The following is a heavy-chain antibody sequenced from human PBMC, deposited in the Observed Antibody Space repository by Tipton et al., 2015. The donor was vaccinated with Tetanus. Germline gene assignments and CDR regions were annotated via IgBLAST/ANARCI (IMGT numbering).Heavy chain of an antibody. CDR2: IYSSGST. Sequence: WVRQPAGKGLEWIGRIYSSGSTNYNPSLKSRVTMSIDTPKNQFSLELTSVTAADTAVYYCARDFRERSGTYFSYYYTMDVWGQGTTVTVSS. J-gene: IGHJ6*02. D-gene: IGHD1-26*01. V-gene: IGHV4-4*07. CDR3: ARDFRERSGTYFSYYYTMDV.